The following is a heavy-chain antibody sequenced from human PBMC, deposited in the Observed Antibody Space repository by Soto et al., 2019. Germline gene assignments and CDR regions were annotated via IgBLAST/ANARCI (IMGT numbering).Heavy chain of an antibody. CDR1: GYTFTGYY. CDR3: ARVDFWSAPGAYYYGMDV. CDR2: INPNSGGT. J-gene: IGHJ6*02. Sequence: ASVKVSCKASGYTFTGYYMHWVRQAPGQGLEWMGWINPNSGGTNYAQKFQGRVTMTRDTSISTAYMVLSRLRSDDTAVYYCARVDFWSAPGAYYYGMDVWGQGTTVTVSS. D-gene: IGHD3-3*01. V-gene: IGHV1-2*02.